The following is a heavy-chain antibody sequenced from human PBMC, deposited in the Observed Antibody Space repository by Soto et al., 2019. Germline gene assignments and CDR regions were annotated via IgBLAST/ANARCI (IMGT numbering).Heavy chain of an antibody. D-gene: IGHD4-17*01. Sequence: VKVSCKASGYTFTSYAMHWVRQAPGQRLEWMGWINAGNGNTKYSQKFQGRVTITRDTSASTAYMELSSLRSEDTAVYYCARDWTTVTTKWFDPWGQGTLVTVS. V-gene: IGHV1-3*01. CDR1: GYTFTSYA. J-gene: IGHJ5*02. CDR2: INAGNGNT. CDR3: ARDWTTVTTKWFDP.